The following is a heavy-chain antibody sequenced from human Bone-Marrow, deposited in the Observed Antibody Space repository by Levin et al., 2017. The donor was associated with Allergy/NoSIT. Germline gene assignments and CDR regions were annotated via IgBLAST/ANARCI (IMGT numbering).Heavy chain of an antibody. CDR3: AKDLVPLGYCSGGSCYPDAFDI. Sequence: GGSLRLSCAASGFTFDDYAMHWVRQAPGKGLEWVSLISWDGGSTYYADSVKGRFTISRDNSKNSLYLQMNSLRAEDTALYYCAKDLVPLGYCSGGSCYPDAFDIWGQGTMVTVSS. CDR1: GFTFDDYA. J-gene: IGHJ3*02. D-gene: IGHD2-15*01. V-gene: IGHV3-43D*04. CDR2: ISWDGGST.